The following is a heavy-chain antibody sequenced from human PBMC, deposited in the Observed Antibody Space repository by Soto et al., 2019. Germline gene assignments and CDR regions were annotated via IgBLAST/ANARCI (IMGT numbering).Heavy chain of an antibody. Sequence: QVQLVESGGGVVQPGRSLRLSCAASGFTFSSYGMHWVRQAPGKGLEWVAVISYDGSNKYYADSVKGRFTISRDNSKNTLYLQMNSLRAEDTAVYYCAKDLSRLTAGTLGYWGQGTLVTVSS. CDR1: GFTFSSYG. V-gene: IGHV3-30*18. CDR3: AKDLSRLTAGTLGY. D-gene: IGHD6-13*01. CDR2: ISYDGSNK. J-gene: IGHJ4*02.